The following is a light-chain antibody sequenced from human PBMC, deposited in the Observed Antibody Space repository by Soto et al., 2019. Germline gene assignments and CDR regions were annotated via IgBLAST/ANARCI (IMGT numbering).Light chain of an antibody. J-gene: IGLJ1*01. V-gene: IGLV1-44*01. Sequence: QSVLTQPPSASGTPGQRVTISSSGSSYNIGSNTVTWYQQLPGTAPKLLIYSTDERPSGVPDRFSGSKSGTSASLAISGLQSEDEADYYCATWDDSRNAYVFGPGTKVTVL. CDR1: SYNIGSNT. CDR2: STD. CDR3: ATWDDSRNAYV.